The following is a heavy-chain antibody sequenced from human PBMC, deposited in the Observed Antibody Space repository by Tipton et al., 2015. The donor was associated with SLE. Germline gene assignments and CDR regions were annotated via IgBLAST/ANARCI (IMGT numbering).Heavy chain of an antibody. V-gene: IGHV4-31*03. J-gene: IGHJ3*02. CDR1: GGSITSTGNY. D-gene: IGHD6-19*01. CDR3: ASGYSSGWDGGPGAFDI. CDR2: IYYSGTT. Sequence: TLSLTCTVSGGSITSTGNYWTWIRQHPGKGLEWIGYIYYSGTTYYNPSLRSRVTMSVDISKNQFSLQLRSVTAADTAVYYCASGYSSGWDGGPGAFDIWGQGTMVTVSS.